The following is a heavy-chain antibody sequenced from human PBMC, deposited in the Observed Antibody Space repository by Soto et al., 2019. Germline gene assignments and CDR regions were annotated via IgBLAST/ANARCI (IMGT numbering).Heavy chain of an antibody. Sequence: GASVKVSCKASGGTFSSYAISWVRQAPGQGLECMGGIIPVFGTANYAQKFQGRVTINADESTSTVYMELSSLRSEDTAVYYCARGWNDFPHWGQGTLVTVSS. J-gene: IGHJ1*01. D-gene: IGHD1-1*01. CDR1: GGTFSSYA. CDR2: IIPVFGTA. V-gene: IGHV1-69*13. CDR3: ARGWNDFPH.